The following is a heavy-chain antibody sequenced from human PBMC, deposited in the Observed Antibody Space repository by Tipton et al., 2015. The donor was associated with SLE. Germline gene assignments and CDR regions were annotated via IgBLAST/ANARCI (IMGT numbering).Heavy chain of an antibody. CDR1: GFTFSSYW. D-gene: IGHD5-12*01. CDR2: IKQDGSEK. CDR3: ARFLWLRALDAFDI. J-gene: IGHJ3*02. V-gene: IGHV3-7*03. Sequence: SLRLSCAASGFTFSSYWMSWVRQAPGKGLEWVANIKQDGSEKYYVDSVKGRFTISRDNAKNSLYLQMNSLRAEDTAVYYCARFLWLRALDAFDIWGQGTMVTVSS.